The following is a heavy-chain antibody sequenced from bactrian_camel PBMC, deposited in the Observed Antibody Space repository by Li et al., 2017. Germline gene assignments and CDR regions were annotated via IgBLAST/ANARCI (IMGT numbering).Heavy chain of an antibody. J-gene: IGHJ4*01. CDR1: GFTFEDHT. V-gene: IGHV3S36*01. Sequence: VQLVESGGGLVQPGMSLRLSCEGSGFTFEDHTMSWVRQAPGKGLDWVSAVHTAGAKTYYADLAKGRFSMSRDNAKNTATLQMNSLMTEDTAVYYCEADRPMFGRCYTFPPTHNLPMYNYWGQGTQVTVS. CDR2: VHTAGAKT. D-gene: IGHD2*01. CDR3: EADRPMFGRCYTFPPTHNLPMYNY.